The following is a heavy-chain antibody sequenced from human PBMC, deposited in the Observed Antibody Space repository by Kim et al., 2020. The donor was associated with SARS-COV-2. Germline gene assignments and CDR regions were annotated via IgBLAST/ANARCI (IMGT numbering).Heavy chain of an antibody. J-gene: IGHJ4*02. CDR1: GFTFSSYA. D-gene: IGHD3-22*01. Sequence: GGSLRLSCAASGFTFSSYAMSWVRQAPGKGLEWVSAISGSGGSTHYADSVKGRFTISRDNSKNTLYLQMNSLRAEDTAVYYCARATYYYDSSGPNLDYWGQGTLVTVSS. CDR3: ARATYYYDSSGPNLDY. V-gene: IGHV3-23*01. CDR2: ISGSGGST.